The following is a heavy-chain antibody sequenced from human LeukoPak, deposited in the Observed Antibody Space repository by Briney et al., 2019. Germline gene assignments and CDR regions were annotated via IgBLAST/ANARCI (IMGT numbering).Heavy chain of an antibody. V-gene: IGHV3-30-3*01. CDR2: ISYDGNSQ. Sequence: PGGSLRLSCAASGFTFSSYAVHWVRQAPGKGLEWVALISYDGNSQHYADSVKGRFTISRDNSKNTLYLQMNSLRAEDTAVYYCARAHSGYSDAFDIWGQGTMVTVSS. D-gene: IGHD3-22*01. CDR3: ARAHSGYSDAFDI. CDR1: GFTFSSYA. J-gene: IGHJ3*02.